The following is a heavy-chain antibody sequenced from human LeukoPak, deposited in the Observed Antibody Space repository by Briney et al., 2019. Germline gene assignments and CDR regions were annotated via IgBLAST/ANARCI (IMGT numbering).Heavy chain of an antibody. CDR1: GLTFGRYN. D-gene: IGHD2/OR15-2a*01. CDR2: ISYDGSNK. J-gene: IGHJ4*02. CDR3: ATPPAQFYHY. Sequence: GGSLRLSCAASGLTFGRYNMSWVRQAPGKGLEWVAVISYDGSNKYYADSVKGRFTISRDNSKNTLYLQMNSLRAEDTAVYYCATPPAQFYHYWGQGTLVTVSS. V-gene: IGHV3-30*03.